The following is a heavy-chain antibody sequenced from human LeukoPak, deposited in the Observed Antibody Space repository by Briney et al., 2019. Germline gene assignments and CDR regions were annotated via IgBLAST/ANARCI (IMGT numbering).Heavy chain of an antibody. CDR2: IYYSGST. Sequence: SETLSLTCTVSGGSISSGGYYWSWIRQHPGKGLEWIGYIYYSGSTNYNPSLRSRVTISVDTSKNQFSLKLSSVTAADTAVYYCVRDVPSSCWGQGTLVTVSS. V-gene: IGHV4-61*08. J-gene: IGHJ4*02. D-gene: IGHD6-13*01. CDR1: GGSISSGGYY. CDR3: VRDVPSSC.